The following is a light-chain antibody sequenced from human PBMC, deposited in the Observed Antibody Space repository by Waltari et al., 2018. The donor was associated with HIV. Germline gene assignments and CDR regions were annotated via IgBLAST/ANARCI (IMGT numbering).Light chain of an antibody. Sequence: VMPQSPATLSVSRGERAILPCGASHSVRSHLPWYQQGPGQSPILLIYGAPTRATGVPARFSGSGSGTDFTLTITSLQSEDFAVYYCQAFGGTFGPGTRV. CDR2: GAP. CDR3: QAFGGT. J-gene: IGKJ3*01. V-gene: IGKV3-15*01. CDR1: HSVRSH.